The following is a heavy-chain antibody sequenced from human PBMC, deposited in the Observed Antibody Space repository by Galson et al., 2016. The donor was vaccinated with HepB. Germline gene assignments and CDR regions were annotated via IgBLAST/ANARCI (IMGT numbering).Heavy chain of an antibody. Sequence: SLRLSCAASGFTVRNNYMRWVRQAPGKGLECVSVIYSGGSTYYADSVKGRFTISRDNSKNMLYLQMNSLRADDTALYYCARDSTLGRGVTTDAFDIWGQGTMVTVAS. CDR3: ARDSTLGRGVTTDAFDI. CDR1: GFTVRNNY. CDR2: IYSGGST. V-gene: IGHV3-53*01. D-gene: IGHD3-10*01. J-gene: IGHJ3*02.